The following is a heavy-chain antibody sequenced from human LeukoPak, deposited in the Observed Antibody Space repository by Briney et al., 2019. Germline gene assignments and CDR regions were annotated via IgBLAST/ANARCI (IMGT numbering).Heavy chain of an antibody. CDR1: GGTFSSYA. V-gene: IGHV1-69*13. CDR2: IIPIFGTA. Sequence: SVKVSCKASGGTFSSYAISWVRQAPGQGLEWMGEIIPIFGTANYAQKFQGRVTITADESTSTAYMELSSLRSEDTAVYYCAREDIVVVPAARNQMGYFYYYGMDVWGQGTTVTVSS. D-gene: IGHD2-2*01. J-gene: IGHJ6*02. CDR3: AREDIVVVPAARNQMGYFYYYGMDV.